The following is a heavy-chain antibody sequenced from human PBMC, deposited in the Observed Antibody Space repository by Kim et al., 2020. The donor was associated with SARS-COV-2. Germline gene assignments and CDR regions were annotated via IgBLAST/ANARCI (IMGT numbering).Heavy chain of an antibody. D-gene: IGHD3-9*01. CDR3: TTDQKYYDILTGYSYFDY. J-gene: IGHJ4*02. V-gene: IGHV3-15*01. Sequence: KGRFTISRDDSKNTLYLQMNSLKTEDTAVYYCTTDQKYYDILTGYSYFDYWGQGTLVIVSS.